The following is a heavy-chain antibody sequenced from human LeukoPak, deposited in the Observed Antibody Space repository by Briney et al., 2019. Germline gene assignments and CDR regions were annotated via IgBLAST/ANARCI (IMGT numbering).Heavy chain of an antibody. D-gene: IGHD3-16*01. V-gene: IGHV4-59*08. Sequence: SETLSLTCTVSGGSISSYYWSWIRQPPGKGLEWIGYIYYTGSTNYNPSLKSRVTISVDTSKNQFSLKLSSVTAADTAVYYCARTRPAGEYYFDYWGQGTLVTVSS. CDR2: IYYTGST. J-gene: IGHJ4*02. CDR3: ARTRPAGEYYFDY. CDR1: GGSISSYY.